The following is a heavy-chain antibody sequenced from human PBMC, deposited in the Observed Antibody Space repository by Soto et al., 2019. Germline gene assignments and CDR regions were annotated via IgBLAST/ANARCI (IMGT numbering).Heavy chain of an antibody. CDR1: GFTFSSYA. CDR3: AKGIIELTWYGAFDI. CDR2: ISGSDGST. V-gene: IGHV3-23*01. Sequence: EVPLLESGGGLVQLGGSLRLSCGASGFTFSSYAMSWVRQAPGKGLEWVSAISGSDGSTYYADTVKGWFTNSRDNSKNTLYLQMNSLRVEDTAVYYCAKGIIELTWYGAFDIRCQGTMVTVSS. D-gene: IGHD6-13*01. J-gene: IGHJ3*02.